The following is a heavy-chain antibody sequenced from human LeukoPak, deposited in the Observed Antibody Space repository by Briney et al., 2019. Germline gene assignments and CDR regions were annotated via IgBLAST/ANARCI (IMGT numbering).Heavy chain of an antibody. CDR2: ISAYNGNT. Sequence: GASVKVSCKASGYTFTSYGISWVRQAPGQGLEWMGWISAYNGNTNYAQKLQGRVIMTTDTSTSTAYMELRSLRSDDTAVYYCARLVVPAAMSGGFDYWGQGTLVTVSS. V-gene: IGHV1-18*01. CDR3: ARLVVPAAMSGGFDY. D-gene: IGHD2-2*01. CDR1: GYTFTSYG. J-gene: IGHJ4*02.